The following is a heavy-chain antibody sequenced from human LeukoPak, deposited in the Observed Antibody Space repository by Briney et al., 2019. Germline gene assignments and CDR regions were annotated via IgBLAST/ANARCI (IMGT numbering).Heavy chain of an antibody. CDR1: GYTFTSYD. CDR2: MNPNSGNT. CDR3: ARGPLIVVVVAATCYYYGMDV. D-gene: IGHD2-15*01. V-gene: IGHV1-8*01. Sequence: ASVTVSCTASGYTFTSYDINWVRQATGQGLEWMGWMNPNSGNTGYAQKFQGRVTMTRNTSISTAYMELSSLRSEDTAVYYCARGPLIVVVVAATCYYYGMDVWGQGTTVTVSS. J-gene: IGHJ6*02.